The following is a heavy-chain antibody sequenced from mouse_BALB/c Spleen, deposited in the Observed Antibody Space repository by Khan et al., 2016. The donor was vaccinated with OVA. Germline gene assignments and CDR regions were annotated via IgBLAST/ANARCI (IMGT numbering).Heavy chain of an antibody. CDR3: ARVYGGDFDY. Sequence: EVKLQESGPGLVKPSQSLSLTCTVTGYSITSDYAWNWIRQFPGNKLEWMGFISYSGNTKSNPSLKSRFSITRDTSQNQFFLQLNYVTTEDTATYYCARVYGGDFDYWGQGTSLTVSS. V-gene: IGHV3-2*02. D-gene: IGHD1-1*01. CDR2: ISYSGNT. J-gene: IGHJ2*02. CDR1: GYSITSDYA.